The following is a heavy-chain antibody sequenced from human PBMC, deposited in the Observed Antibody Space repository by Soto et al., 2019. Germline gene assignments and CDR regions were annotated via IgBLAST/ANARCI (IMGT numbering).Heavy chain of an antibody. J-gene: IGHJ6*02. CDR3: ARLSYYYGMDV. CDR1: GGSISSSSYY. CDR2: IYYSGST. V-gene: IGHV4-39*01. Sequence: SETLSLTCTVSGGSISSSSYYWGWIRQPPGKGLEWIGSIYYSGSTYYNPSLKSRVTISVDTSKNQFSLKLSSVTAADTAVYYCARLSYYYGMDVWGQGTTVTVSS.